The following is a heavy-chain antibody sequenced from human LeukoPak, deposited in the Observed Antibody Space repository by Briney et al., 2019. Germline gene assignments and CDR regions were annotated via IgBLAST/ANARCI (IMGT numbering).Heavy chain of an antibody. V-gene: IGHV1-24*01. CDR3: ATGGYSYGYRNFDY. J-gene: IGHJ4*02. D-gene: IGHD5-18*01. CDR1: GYTFTELS. CDR2: FDPEDGET. Sequence: ASVKVSCKVSGYTFTELSMHWVRQAPGKGLEWMGGFDPEDGETIYAQKFQGRVTMTEDTSTDTAYMELSSLRSEDTAVYYCATGGYSYGYRNFDYWGQGTLVTVSS.